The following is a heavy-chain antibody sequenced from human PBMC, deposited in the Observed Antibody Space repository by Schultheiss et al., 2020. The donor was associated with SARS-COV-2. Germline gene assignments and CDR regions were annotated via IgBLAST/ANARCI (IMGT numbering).Heavy chain of an antibody. J-gene: IGHJ4*02. CDR2: IKSKTDGGTT. CDR1: GFTFSDYY. V-gene: IGHV3-15*01. CDR3: TTALAGGGGDPYDFWSGYYVFDY. Sequence: GGSLRLSCAASGFTFSDYYMSWIRQAPGKGLEWVGRIKSKTDGGTTDYAAPVKGRFTISRDDSKNTLYLQMNSLKTEDTAVYYCTTALAGGGGDPYDFWSGYYVFDYWGQGTLVTVSS. D-gene: IGHD3-3*01.